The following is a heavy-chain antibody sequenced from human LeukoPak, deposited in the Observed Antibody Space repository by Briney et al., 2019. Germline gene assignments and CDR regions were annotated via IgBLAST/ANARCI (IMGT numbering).Heavy chain of an antibody. J-gene: IGHJ6*03. Sequence: PSETLSLTCTVSGGSISSYYWSWIRQPPGKGLEWIGYIYYSGSTNYNPSLKSRVTISVDTSKNQVSLKLSSVTAADTAVYYCAGGRILRIAKYYMDVWGKGTTVTISS. D-gene: IGHD2-15*01. V-gene: IGHV4-59*01. CDR1: GGSISSYY. CDR2: IYYSGST. CDR3: AGGRILRIAKYYMDV.